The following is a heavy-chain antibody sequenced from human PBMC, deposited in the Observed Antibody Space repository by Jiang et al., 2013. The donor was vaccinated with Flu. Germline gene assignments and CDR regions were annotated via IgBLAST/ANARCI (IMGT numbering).Heavy chain of an antibody. Sequence: SGAEVKKPGASVKVSCEASGFIFTTYAIHWVRQAPGQRLEWMGWINAGNGNTEYSQNFQGRVTITRDTFVRTVYMELSSLTSEDTAVYYCARDSVSGAMKYYFDYWGQGTLVTVSS. J-gene: IGHJ4*02. V-gene: IGHV1-3*01. CDR3: ARDSVSGAMKYYFDY. D-gene: IGHD3-16*01. CDR2: INAGNGNT. CDR1: GFIFTTYA.